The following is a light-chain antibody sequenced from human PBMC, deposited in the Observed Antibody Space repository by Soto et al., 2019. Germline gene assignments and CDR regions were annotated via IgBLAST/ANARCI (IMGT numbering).Light chain of an antibody. V-gene: IGKV1-39*01. J-gene: IGKJ2*01. Sequence: DIQMTQSPFSLSASVGDRVTITCRASQSITNYLNWYQQKPGKAPKLLIYAASSLQSGVPSRFSGSGSATDFTLTISSLQPEDFATYYCQQSYTTPYTFGQGTKLEIK. CDR3: QQSYTTPYT. CDR2: AAS. CDR1: QSITNY.